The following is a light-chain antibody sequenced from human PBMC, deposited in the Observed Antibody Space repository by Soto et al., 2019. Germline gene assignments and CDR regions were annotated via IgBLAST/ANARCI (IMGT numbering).Light chain of an antibody. V-gene: IGKV4-1*01. CDR1: QSIVYNSNNKNY. CDR2: WAS. CDR3: QQYYSTPYT. J-gene: IGKJ2*01. Sequence: DIVMTQSPDSLAVSVSERATINCKSSQSIVYNSNNKNYLAWYQQKPGQPPKLLIYWASTRESGVPDRFSGSGSGTDFTLTISSLQDEDVAVYYCQQYYSTPYTFGQGTKLEIK.